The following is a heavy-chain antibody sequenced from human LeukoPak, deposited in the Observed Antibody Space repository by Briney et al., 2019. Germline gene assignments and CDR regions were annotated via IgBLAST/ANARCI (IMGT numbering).Heavy chain of an antibody. D-gene: IGHD3-10*01. CDR1: GGSISSGGYY. Sequence: SETLSLTCTVSGGSISSGGYYWSWIRQHPGKGLEWIGYIYYSGSTYYNPSLKSRVTISVDTSKNQFSLKLSSVTASDTAVYYCARDNYYGSGSYHRWGQGTLVTVSS. J-gene: IGHJ4*02. CDR2: IYYSGST. V-gene: IGHV4-31*03. CDR3: ARDNYYGSGSYHR.